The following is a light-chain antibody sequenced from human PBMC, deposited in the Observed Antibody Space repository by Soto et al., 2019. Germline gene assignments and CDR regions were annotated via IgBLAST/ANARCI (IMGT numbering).Light chain of an antibody. CDR2: FGS. CDR1: QSLLYNTTYNF. V-gene: IGKV2-28*01. CDR3: MQALQPLT. Sequence: EIVMTQSPLTLPVTPGKPASIACRSSQSLLYNTTYNFLDWYVQKPSRSPQLLVYFGSNRAPGAPEMFSGSRSGTYFTLKINRVEAEDVGTYYCMQALQPLTFGQGTKVDI. J-gene: IGKJ1*01.